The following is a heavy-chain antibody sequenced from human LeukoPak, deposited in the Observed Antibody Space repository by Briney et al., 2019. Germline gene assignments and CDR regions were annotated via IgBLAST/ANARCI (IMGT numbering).Heavy chain of an antibody. V-gene: IGHV4-61*01. CDR1: GGSVSSGSYY. CDR3: ARGPLDYDSSGPWWFDP. Sequence: PSETLSLTCTVSGGSVSSGSYYWSWIRQPPGKGLEWIGYIYYSGSTNYNPSLKSRVTISVDTSKNQFSLKLSSVTAADTAVYYCARGPLDYDSSGPWWFDPWGQGTLVTVSS. CDR2: IYYSGST. J-gene: IGHJ5*02. D-gene: IGHD3-22*01.